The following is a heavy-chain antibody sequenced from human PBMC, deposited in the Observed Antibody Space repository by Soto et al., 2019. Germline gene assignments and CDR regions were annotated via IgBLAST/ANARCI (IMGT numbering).Heavy chain of an antibody. CDR2: ISAHNGNT. CDR1: GYGFTTYG. J-gene: IGHJ4*02. D-gene: IGHD1-1*01. Sequence: QVHLVQSGAEVKKPGASVKVSCKGSGYGFTTYGIPWVRQAPGQGLEWMAWISAHNGNTNYAQKLQGRVTVTRDTSTSTAYMELRSLRSDDTAGYYCARGRYGDYWGQGARVTGSS. V-gene: IGHV1-18*01. CDR3: ARGRYGDY.